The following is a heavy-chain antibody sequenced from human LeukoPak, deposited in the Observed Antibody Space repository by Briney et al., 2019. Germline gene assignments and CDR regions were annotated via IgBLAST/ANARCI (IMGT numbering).Heavy chain of an antibody. CDR1: GASISSGGYS. CDR3: ARDIWGSPT. Sequence: SETLSLTCAVSGASISSGGYSWSWIRQPPGKGLEWIGCIYHTGSTHYNPSLRSRVTMSVDTSKNQFSLNLNSVTAADTAVYYCARDIWGSPTWGQGTLVTVSS. J-gene: IGHJ5*02. D-gene: IGHD3-16*01. V-gene: IGHV4-30-2*01. CDR2: IYHTGST.